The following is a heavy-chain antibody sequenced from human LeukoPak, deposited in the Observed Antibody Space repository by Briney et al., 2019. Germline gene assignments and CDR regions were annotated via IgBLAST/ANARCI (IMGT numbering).Heavy chain of an antibody. CDR3: ARAGYSYSYAFDI. V-gene: IGHV1-69*13. CDR1: GGTFSSYA. J-gene: IGHJ3*02. Sequence: SVKVSCTASGGTFSSYAISWVRQAPGQGLEWMGGIIPIFGTANYAQKFQGRVTITADESTSTAYMELGSLRSEDTAVYYCARAGYSYSYAFDIWGQGTMVTVSS. D-gene: IGHD5-18*01. CDR2: IIPIFGTA.